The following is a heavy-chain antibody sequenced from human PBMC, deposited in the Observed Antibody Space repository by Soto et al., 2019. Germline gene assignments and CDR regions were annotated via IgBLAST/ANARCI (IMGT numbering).Heavy chain of an antibody. CDR3: ARLPRDCNKTSCYYADH. J-gene: IGHJ4*02. CDR2: MYPGDSDT. D-gene: IGHD3-3*01. V-gene: IGHV5-51*01. CDR1: GYDFNTNW. Sequence: GESLKISCSGSGYDFNTNWFGWVRQLPGRGLEWVGIMYPGDSDTRYSPSLQGHVTLSVDVTVSTAFLQWRSLETSDTGMYFCARLPRDCNKTSCYYADHWGQGTQVTVSS.